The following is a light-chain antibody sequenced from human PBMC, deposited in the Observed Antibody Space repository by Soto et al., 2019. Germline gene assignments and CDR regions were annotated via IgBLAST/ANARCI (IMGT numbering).Light chain of an antibody. V-gene: IGKV3-20*01. CDR3: QQYGSSPLT. CDR2: GAF. CDR1: QSVSNNY. J-gene: IGKJ4*01. Sequence: EILLAQSPGTLSLSPGERATLSFIASQSVSNNYLAWYQQKPGQAPRLLIYGAFSRATGIPDRFSGGGSGTDFTLTISRLEPEDFAVYYCQQYGSSPLTFGGGTKVDIK.